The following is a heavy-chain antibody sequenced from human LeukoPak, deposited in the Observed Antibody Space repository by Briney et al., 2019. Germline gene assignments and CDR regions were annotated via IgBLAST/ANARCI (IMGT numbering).Heavy chain of an antibody. Sequence: GGSLRLSCAASGFTFSTYAMHWVRQTPGKGLEYVSPISTNGGGTYYANSVKGRFTISRDNSKNTLYLQMGSLRAEDMAVYYCARYCSGVSCYSGYDYWGQGTLVTVSS. D-gene: IGHD2-15*01. J-gene: IGHJ4*02. V-gene: IGHV3-64*01. CDR1: GFTFSTYA. CDR2: ISTNGGGT. CDR3: ARYCSGVSCYSGYDY.